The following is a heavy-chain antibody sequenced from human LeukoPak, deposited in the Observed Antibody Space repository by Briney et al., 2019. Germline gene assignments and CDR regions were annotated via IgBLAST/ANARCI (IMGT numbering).Heavy chain of an antibody. J-gene: IGHJ4*02. CDR2: ISDSGDRT. Sequence: PGGSLRLSCAASGFTFSNYGMSWARQAPGKGLEWVSGISDSGDRTYDADSAKGRFTISRDNSKNTLYLQMNSLRAEDTAVYYCAKGAAATGDYWGQGTLVTVSS. V-gene: IGHV3-23*01. CDR3: AKGAAATGDY. D-gene: IGHD6-13*01. CDR1: GFTFSNYG.